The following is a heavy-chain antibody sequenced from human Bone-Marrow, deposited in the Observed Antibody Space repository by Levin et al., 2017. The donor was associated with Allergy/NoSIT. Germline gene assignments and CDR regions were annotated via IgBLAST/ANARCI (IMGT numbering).Heavy chain of an antibody. CDR1: GFPFSSYW. Sequence: GESLKISCAASGFPFSSYWMTWVRQAPGKGLEWVANIRQDGSEECYAGSMKGRFTISRDNLNKAVSLQMNSLRAEDTAVYFCARSIGTTATLDYWGQGILVTVSS. CDR2: IRQDGSEE. D-gene: IGHD1-14*01. J-gene: IGHJ4*02. V-gene: IGHV3-7*01. CDR3: ARSIGTTATLDY.